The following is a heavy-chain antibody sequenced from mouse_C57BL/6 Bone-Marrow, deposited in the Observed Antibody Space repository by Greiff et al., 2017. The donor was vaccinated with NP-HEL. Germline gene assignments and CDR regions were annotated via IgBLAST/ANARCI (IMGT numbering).Heavy chain of an antibody. CDR3: TMDY. V-gene: IGHV14-4*01. Sequence: VQLQQSGAELVRPGASVQLSCTASGFNIKDDYMHWVKPRPEQGLEWIGWIDPENGATEYASKFQGKATITADPSSNPAYLQLSSLTAEDTAVYYCTMDYWGQGTSVTVSS. J-gene: IGHJ4*01. CDR1: GFNIKDDY. CDR2: IDPENGAT.